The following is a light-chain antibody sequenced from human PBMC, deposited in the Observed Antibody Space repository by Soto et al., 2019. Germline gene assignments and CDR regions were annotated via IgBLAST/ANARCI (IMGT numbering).Light chain of an antibody. CDR2: GAS. Sequence: EIVMTQSPATLSVTPGERATLSCRASQSVSSNLAWYQQKPGQAPRLLIFGASTSAIGIPARFSGSGSGTEFTLTISSLQSEDFAVYSCQQYNNWPPIPFVQGTRLEIK. CDR3: QQYNNWPPIP. J-gene: IGKJ5*01. V-gene: IGKV3-15*01. CDR1: QSVSSN.